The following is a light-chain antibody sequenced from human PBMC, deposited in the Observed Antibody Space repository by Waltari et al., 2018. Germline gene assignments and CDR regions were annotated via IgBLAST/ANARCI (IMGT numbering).Light chain of an antibody. CDR1: SSDVGGYNY. CDR2: EVN. J-gene: IGLJ2*01. CDR3: SSYAGNNNVV. V-gene: IGLV2-8*01. Sequence: SSDVGGYNYVSWYQQHPGKAPKLMIYEVNKRPSGVPDRFSGSKSGNAASLTVSGLQADDDADYFCSSYAGNNNVVFGGGTKLTVL.